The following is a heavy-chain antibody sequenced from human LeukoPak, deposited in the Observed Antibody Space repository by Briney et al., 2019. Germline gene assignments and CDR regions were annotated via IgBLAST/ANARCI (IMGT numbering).Heavy chain of an antibody. Sequence: GASVKVSCKVSGYTLTELSMHWVRQAPGKGLEWMGGFDPEDGETIYAQKFQGRVTMTRDTSISTAYMELSRLRSDDAAVYYCALEEDSYGLDYWGQGTLVTVSS. CDR3: ALEEDSYGLDY. D-gene: IGHD5-18*01. CDR2: FDPEDGET. V-gene: IGHV1-24*01. J-gene: IGHJ4*02. CDR1: GYTLTELS.